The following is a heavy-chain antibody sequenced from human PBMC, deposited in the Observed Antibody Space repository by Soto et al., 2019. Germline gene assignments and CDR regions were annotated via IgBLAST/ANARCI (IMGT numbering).Heavy chain of an antibody. Sequence: PGESLKISCKGSGYSFTSYWIGWVRQMPGKGLEWMGIIHPGDSDTRYSPSFQGQVTISADKSISTAYLQWSSLKASDTAMYYCARTYYCSSTSCYEYYYYGMDVWGQGTTVTVS. CDR3: ARTYYCSSTSCYEYYYYGMDV. V-gene: IGHV5-51*01. CDR1: GYSFTSYW. D-gene: IGHD2-2*01. CDR2: IHPGDSDT. J-gene: IGHJ6*02.